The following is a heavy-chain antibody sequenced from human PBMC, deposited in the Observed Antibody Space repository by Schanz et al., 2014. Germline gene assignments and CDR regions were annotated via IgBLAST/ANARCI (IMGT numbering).Heavy chain of an antibody. V-gene: IGHV3-23*01. CDR3: AKGRFGELSAFDI. Sequence: EVQLLESGGGLVQPGGSLRLSCAASGFTFGDYAMTWVRQARGKGLEWVSVIGVDGTTTYYADSVKGRFTISRDNSKNLLYLQMNSLRAEDTAVYYCAKGRFGELSAFDIWGQGTMVTVSS. D-gene: IGHD3-10*01. J-gene: IGHJ3*02. CDR2: IGVDGTTT. CDR1: GFTFGDYA.